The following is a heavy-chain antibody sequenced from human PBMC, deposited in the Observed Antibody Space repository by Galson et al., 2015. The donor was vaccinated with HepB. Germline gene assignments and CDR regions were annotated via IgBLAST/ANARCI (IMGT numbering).Heavy chain of an antibody. CDR1: GFTFSSKG. J-gene: IGHJ4*02. D-gene: IGHD3-10*01. Sequence: SLRLSCAGSGFTFSSKGMSWVRQAPGKGLEWVSSVSGNGGSTWYADSVKGRVTISRDNSKNTLYLQMHTLRADDTAVYYCVWNRYAPGIYFCFDFWGQGTLVTVSS. CDR2: VSGNGGST. V-gene: IGHV3-23*01. CDR3: VWNRYAPGIYFCFDF.